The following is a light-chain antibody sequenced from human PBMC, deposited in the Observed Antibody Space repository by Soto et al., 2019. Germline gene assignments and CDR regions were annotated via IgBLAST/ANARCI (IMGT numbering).Light chain of an antibody. Sequence: QSALTQPAFVSGSPGQSITISCTGTNSDVGGYNFVSWYQQHPGKVPKLMIYDVTNRPSGVYNRFSGSKSVNTASLTISGLQDEDEADYYCSSYTSSSTLVFGPGTKLTVL. J-gene: IGLJ1*01. CDR3: SSYTSSSTLV. CDR2: DVT. V-gene: IGLV2-14*01. CDR1: NSDVGGYNF.